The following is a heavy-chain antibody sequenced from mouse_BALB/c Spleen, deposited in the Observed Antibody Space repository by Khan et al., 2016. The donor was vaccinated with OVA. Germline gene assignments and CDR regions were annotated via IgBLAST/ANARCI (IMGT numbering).Heavy chain of an antibody. CDR2: INTNTGEP. D-gene: IGHD2-14*01. CDR1: GYIFTNYG. J-gene: IGHJ3*01. CDR3: ARGYSMYGSWFAY. V-gene: IGHV9-3*02. Sequence: QIQLVQSGPELKKPGETVKISCKASGYIFTNYGMNWVKQAPGKGLKWMGWINTNTGEPTFAEEFKERFAFSLETSANTAYLQINSLKNEDTATYVYARGYSMYGSWFAYWGQGTLVTVSA.